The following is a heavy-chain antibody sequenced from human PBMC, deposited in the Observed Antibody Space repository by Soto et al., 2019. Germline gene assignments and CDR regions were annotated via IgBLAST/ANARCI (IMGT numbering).Heavy chain of an antibody. D-gene: IGHD1-26*01. CDR2: INPSGGST. CDR3: ARDRDGGELSYYYYGMDV. CDR1: GYTFTSYY. V-gene: IGHV1-46*01. Sequence: ASVKVSCKASGYTFTSYYMHWVRQAPGQGLEWMGIINPSGGSTSYAQKFQGRVTMTRDTSTSTVYMELSSLRSEDTAVYYCARDRDGGELSYYYYGMDVWGQGTTVTVSS. J-gene: IGHJ6*02.